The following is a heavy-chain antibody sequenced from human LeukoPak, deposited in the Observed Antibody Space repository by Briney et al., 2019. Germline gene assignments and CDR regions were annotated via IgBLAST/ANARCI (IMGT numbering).Heavy chain of an antibody. V-gene: IGHV1-69*05. D-gene: IGHD3-10*01. CDR2: IIPIVVTA. Sequence: GASGKVSGKASGRTFSSYAISWGRQAPGQGREGMGGIIPIVVTANYAQKFQGRVTITTDESTSTAYMELSSLRSEDTAVYYCARDDLPYYGSGRSFDYWGQGTLVTVSS. CDR1: GRTFSSYA. J-gene: IGHJ4*02. CDR3: ARDDLPYYGSGRSFDY.